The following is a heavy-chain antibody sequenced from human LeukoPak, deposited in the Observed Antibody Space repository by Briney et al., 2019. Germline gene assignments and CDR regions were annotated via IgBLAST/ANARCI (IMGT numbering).Heavy chain of an antibody. V-gene: IGHV3-7*04. CDR1: GFTFSSYW. D-gene: IGHD2-15*01. CDR3: ARGPSGGNGFSY. CDR2: IKQDGSER. J-gene: IGHJ4*02. Sequence: PGGSLRLSCAASGFTFSSYWMSWGRQAPGKGLDWVANIKQDGSERYYVDSVKGRFTISRDNAKNSLYLQMNSLRAVDTAVYYCARGPSGGNGFSYWGLGTLVTVSS.